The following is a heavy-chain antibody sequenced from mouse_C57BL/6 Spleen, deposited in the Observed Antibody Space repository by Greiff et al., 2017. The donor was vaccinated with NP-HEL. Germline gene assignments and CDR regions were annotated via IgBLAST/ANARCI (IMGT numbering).Heavy chain of an antibody. CDR3: ARNNDYDAMDY. V-gene: IGHV2-2*01. Sequence: QVQLKQSGPGLVQPSQSLSITCTVSGFSLTSYGVHWVRQSPGKGLEWLGVIWSGGSTDYNAAFISRLSIRKDNSKSKVFFKMNSLQADDTAIYYCARNNDYDAMDYWGQGTSVTVSS. CDR2: IWSGGST. CDR1: GFSLTSYG. J-gene: IGHJ4*01. D-gene: IGHD1-2*01.